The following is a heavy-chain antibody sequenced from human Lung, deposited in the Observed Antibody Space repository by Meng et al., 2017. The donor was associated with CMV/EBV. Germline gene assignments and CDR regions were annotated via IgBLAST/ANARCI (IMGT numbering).Heavy chain of an antibody. CDR3: AREPGRGAFDI. V-gene: IGHV3-74*01. Sequence: GESLKISCAVSGINFNTYWMHWVRQVPGKGLVWLSRIYSDGVSTRHADSVKGRFTISRDNTKNTLYLQMNGLRAEDTAVYYCAREPGRGAFDIWGQGAMVTVSS. CDR2: IYSDGVST. CDR1: GINFNTYW. J-gene: IGHJ3*02. D-gene: IGHD3-10*01.